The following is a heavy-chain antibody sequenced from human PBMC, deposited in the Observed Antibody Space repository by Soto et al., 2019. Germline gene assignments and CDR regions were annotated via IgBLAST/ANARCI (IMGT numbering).Heavy chain of an antibody. CDR2: ISTTSTYI. D-gene: IGHD2-21*01. Sequence: PGVSLRLSCAASGFTLSNYAMNWVRQAPGKGLEWVSSISTTSTYIYYGDSVKGRFTISRDNARNSLYLEMNSLRADDMAVYYCARGIKVAYYYMDVWGKGTTVTVSS. J-gene: IGHJ6*03. CDR3: ARGIKVAYYYMDV. V-gene: IGHV3-21*01. CDR1: GFTLSNYA.